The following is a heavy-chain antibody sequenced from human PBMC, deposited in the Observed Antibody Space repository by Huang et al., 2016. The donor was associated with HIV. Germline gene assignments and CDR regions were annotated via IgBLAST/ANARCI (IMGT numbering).Heavy chain of an antibody. CDR1: GFTFSSYA. CDR2: ISGSGGST. J-gene: IGHJ4*02. V-gene: IGHV3-23*01. Sequence: EVQLLESGGGLVQPGGSLRLSCAASGFTFSSYAMRWVRQAPGKGLEWVSAISGSGGSTYYADSVKGRFTISRDNSKNTLYLQMNSLRAEDTAVYYCAKDVTIFGGGRRFDYWGQGTLVTVSS. D-gene: IGHD3-3*01. CDR3: AKDVTIFGGGRRFDY.